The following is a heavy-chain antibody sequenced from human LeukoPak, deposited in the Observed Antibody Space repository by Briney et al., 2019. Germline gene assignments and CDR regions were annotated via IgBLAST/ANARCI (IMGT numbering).Heavy chain of an antibody. D-gene: IGHD4-17*01. Sequence: PSETLSLTCTASGYSISGGYYWGWIRQPPGKGLEWIGSIYHSGSTYYNPSLKSRVTISVDTSKNQFSLKLSSVTAADTAVYYCARDGAAGDYTNWFDPWGQGTLVTVSS. CDR1: GYSISGGYY. J-gene: IGHJ5*02. CDR3: ARDGAAGDYTNWFDP. V-gene: IGHV4-38-2*02. CDR2: IYHSGST.